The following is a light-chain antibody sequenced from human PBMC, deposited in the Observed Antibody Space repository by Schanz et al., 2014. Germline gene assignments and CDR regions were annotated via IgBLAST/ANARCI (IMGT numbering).Light chain of an antibody. CDR3: QQYSNWPSWT. CDR2: SAS. J-gene: IGKJ1*01. V-gene: IGKV3-15*01. Sequence: IVLTQSPGTLSLSPGERAALSCRASQSVNNNLAWYQQNPGQAPRLLIYSASTRATAIPARFSGSGSGTEFTLTISSLQPEDLAVYYCQQYSNWPSWTFGQGTKVEIK. CDR1: QSVNNN.